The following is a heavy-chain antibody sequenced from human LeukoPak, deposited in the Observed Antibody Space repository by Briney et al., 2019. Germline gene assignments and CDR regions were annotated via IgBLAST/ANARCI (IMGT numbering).Heavy chain of an antibody. D-gene: IGHD3-22*01. V-gene: IGHV3-30*02. CDR3: ARDLGSRPYDSSGFPPDY. CDR2: IWYDGSNK. Sequence: GGSLRLSCAASGFGFSNYGMHWVRQAPGKGLEWVAHIWYDGSNKYYADSLKGRFTISRDNSKNTLFLQMNSLRTEDTAVYYCARDLGSRPYDSSGFPPDYWGQGTLVTVSS. J-gene: IGHJ4*02. CDR1: GFGFSNYG.